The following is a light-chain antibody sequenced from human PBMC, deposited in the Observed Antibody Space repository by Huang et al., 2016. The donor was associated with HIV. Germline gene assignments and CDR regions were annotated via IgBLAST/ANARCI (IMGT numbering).Light chain of an antibody. Sequence: DIEMTQSPSSLSASVGDRVTISCRAGQNINTYLNWFQQKPGEAPKLLIYGASNLQRGVPLRFRGAGSGTYFTLTITSLQPEDFATYFCQQTFTAPPEDTFGQGTKLQI. CDR1: QNINTY. J-gene: IGKJ2*01. CDR2: GAS. CDR3: QQTFTAPPEDT. V-gene: IGKV1-39*01.